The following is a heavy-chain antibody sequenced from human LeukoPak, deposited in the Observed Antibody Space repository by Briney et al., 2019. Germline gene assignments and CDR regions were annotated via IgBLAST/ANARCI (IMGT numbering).Heavy chain of an antibody. V-gene: IGHV4-34*01. D-gene: IGHD5-12*01. CDR1: GGSFSGYY. CDR3: ARIVAGWFDP. Sequence: PSETLSLTCAVYGGSFSGYYWSWIRQPPGKGLEWIGEINHSGSTNYNPSLKSRVTISVDTSKNQFSLKLSSVTAADTAVYYCARIVAGWFDPWGQGTLVTASS. CDR2: INHSGST. J-gene: IGHJ5*02.